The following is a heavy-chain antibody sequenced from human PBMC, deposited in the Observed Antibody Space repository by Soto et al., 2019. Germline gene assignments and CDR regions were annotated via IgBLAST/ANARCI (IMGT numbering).Heavy chain of an antibody. CDR3: ARLVGDLYDRGGFSI. CDR2: IYYSGST. D-gene: IGHD3-22*01. Sequence: QVQLQESGPGLVKPSETLSLTCTVSGGSIISYYWSWIRQPPGKGLEWIAYIYYSGSTNYNPSLKSRVTISVDTSKNQFSLKLSSVTAADTAVYYCARLVGDLYDRGGFSIWGQGTMVTVSS. V-gene: IGHV4-59*08. CDR1: GGSIISYY. J-gene: IGHJ3*02.